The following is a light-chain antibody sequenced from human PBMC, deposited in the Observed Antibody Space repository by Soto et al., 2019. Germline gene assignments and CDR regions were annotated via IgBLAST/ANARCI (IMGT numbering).Light chain of an antibody. V-gene: IGKV3-20*01. Sequence: EIVLTQSPGTLSLSPGERATLSCRASQSVSSSYLAWYQQKPGQAPRLLIYGASSRATGIPDRFSGSGSGKEFPLTISKLGPEDFAVYYWQQYGRSPLTFRGGTKVDI. CDR2: GAS. CDR1: QSVSSSY. J-gene: IGKJ4*01. CDR3: QQYGRSPLT.